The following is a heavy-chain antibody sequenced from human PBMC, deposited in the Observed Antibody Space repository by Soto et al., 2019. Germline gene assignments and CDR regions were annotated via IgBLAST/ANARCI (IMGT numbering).Heavy chain of an antibody. Sequence: ASVKVSCKASGYTFTSYGISWARQAPGQGLEWMGWISAYNGNTNYAQKLLGRVTMTTVTSTSTAYMELRSLRSVDTAVYYCARDWEYDSSGYYFDYWGQGTMVTVSS. J-gene: IGHJ4*02. CDR1: GYTFTSYG. D-gene: IGHD3-22*01. CDR3: ARDWEYDSSGYYFDY. CDR2: ISAYNGNT. V-gene: IGHV1-18*01.